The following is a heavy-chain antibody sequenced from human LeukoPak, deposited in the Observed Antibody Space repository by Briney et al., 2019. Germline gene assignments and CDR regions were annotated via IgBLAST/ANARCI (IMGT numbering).Heavy chain of an antibody. CDR1: GCTFTSYG. D-gene: IGHD2-15*01. Sequence: ASVKVSCKASGCTFTSYGIYWVRQAPGQGLEWMGWISGYNGYTNYAQKFQGRVTMTRDTSISTAYMELSRLRSDDTAVYYCARAGGIRAFDIWGQGTMVTVSS. CDR2: ISGYNGYT. J-gene: IGHJ3*02. CDR3: ARAGGIRAFDI. V-gene: IGHV1-18*01.